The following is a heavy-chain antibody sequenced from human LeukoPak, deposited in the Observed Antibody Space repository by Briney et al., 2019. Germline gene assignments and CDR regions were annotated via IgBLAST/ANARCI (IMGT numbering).Heavy chain of an antibody. CDR1: GYTFTGYY. J-gene: IGHJ4*02. CDR3: ASALFSHCSGGSCYLDY. D-gene: IGHD2-15*01. CDR2: INPNSGGI. V-gene: IGHV1-2*02. Sequence: GASVKVSCKASGYTFTGYYMHWVRQAPGQGLEWMGWINPNSGGINYAQKFQGRVTMTRDTSISTAYMELSRLRSDDTAVYYCASALFSHCSGGSCYLDYWGQGTLVTVSS.